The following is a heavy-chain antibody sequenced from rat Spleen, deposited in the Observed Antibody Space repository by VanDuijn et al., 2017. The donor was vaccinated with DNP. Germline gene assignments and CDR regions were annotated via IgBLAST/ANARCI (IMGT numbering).Heavy chain of an antibody. CDR1: GYSITNNY. Sequence: EVQLQESGPGLVKISQSLSLTCSVTGYSITNNYWAWIRKFPGNKMEWMGYVSYIGFTSYNPSVRGRISITRDTSKNQFFLQLNSVTTEDTATYYCARTDFYSTYIPFAYWGQGTLVSVSS. V-gene: IGHV3-1*01. CDR2: VSYIGFT. D-gene: IGHD1-2*01. J-gene: IGHJ3*01. CDR3: ARTDFYSTYIPFAY.